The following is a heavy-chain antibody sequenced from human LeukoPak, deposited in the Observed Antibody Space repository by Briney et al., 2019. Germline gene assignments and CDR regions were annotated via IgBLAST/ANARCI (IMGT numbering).Heavy chain of an antibody. CDR1: GYTFTSYG. Sequence: ASVKVSFKASGYTFTSYGVSWVRQAPGQGLEWMGWISAYNGNTNYAQKLQDRVTMTTDTSTSTAYMELRSLRADDTAVYYCARVTYYYGSGSSNWFDPWGQGTLVTVSS. J-gene: IGHJ5*02. CDR2: ISAYNGNT. CDR3: ARVTYYYGSGSSNWFDP. V-gene: IGHV1-18*01. D-gene: IGHD3-10*01.